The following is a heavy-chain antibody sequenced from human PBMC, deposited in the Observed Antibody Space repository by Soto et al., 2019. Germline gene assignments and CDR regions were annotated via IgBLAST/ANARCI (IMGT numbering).Heavy chain of an antibody. CDR1: GFTFSSYG. J-gene: IGHJ5*02. CDR3: AKEGEDIVVVAFIFYP. D-gene: IGHD2-15*01. V-gene: IGHV3-30*18. Sequence: GGSLRLSCAASGFTFSSYGMHWVRQAPGKGLEWVAVISYDGSNKYYADSVKGRFTISRDNSKNTLYLQMNSLGAEDTAVYYCAKEGEDIVVVAFIFYPWGQGTLVTVS. CDR2: ISYDGSNK.